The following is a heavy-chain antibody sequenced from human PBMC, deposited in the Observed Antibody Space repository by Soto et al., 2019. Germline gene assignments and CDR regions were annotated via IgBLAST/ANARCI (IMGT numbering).Heavy chain of an antibody. CDR1: GFSLSSPGMN. D-gene: IGHD6-13*01. CDR2: AYWDDDK. J-gene: IGHJ4*02. V-gene: IGHV2-5*02. Sequence: QVTLKESGPTLVKPTQTLTLTCTFSGFSLSSPGMNVGWIRQPPGKALEWLGMAYWDDDKRYNPSRKDRVTITKDTSKNQVVRTRTNRDPVDTGTYYSAQGEGSSCLCDQWGEGTLVNVSS. CDR3: AQGEGSSCLCDQ.